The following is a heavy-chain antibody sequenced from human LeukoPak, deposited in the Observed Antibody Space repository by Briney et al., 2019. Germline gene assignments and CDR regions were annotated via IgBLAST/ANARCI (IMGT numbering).Heavy chain of an antibody. CDR3: AREGGFYRPLDY. CDR2: VHLDGRT. D-gene: IGHD3-3*01. Sequence: SETLSLTCGVSGGSVINTNWWTWVRQPPGKGLEWIGEVHLDGRTNYNPSLESRLTMSVDVSENQVSLKLTSVTAADTAVYYCAREGGFYRPLDYSGQGTLVAVSS. J-gene: IGHJ4*02. CDR1: GGSVINTNW. V-gene: IGHV4-4*02.